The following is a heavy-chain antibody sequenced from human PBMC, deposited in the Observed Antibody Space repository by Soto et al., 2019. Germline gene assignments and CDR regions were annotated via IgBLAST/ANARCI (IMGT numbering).Heavy chain of an antibody. CDR1: GFTFSSYA. Sequence: GGSLRLSCAASGFTFSSYAMHWVRQAPGKGLEWVAVISYDGSNKYYADSVKGRFTISRDNSKNTLYLQMNSLRAEDTAVYYCARDQTGYSSSGSFDYWGQGTLVTVSS. D-gene: IGHD6-6*01. CDR3: ARDQTGYSSSGSFDY. V-gene: IGHV3-30-3*01. CDR2: ISYDGSNK. J-gene: IGHJ4*02.